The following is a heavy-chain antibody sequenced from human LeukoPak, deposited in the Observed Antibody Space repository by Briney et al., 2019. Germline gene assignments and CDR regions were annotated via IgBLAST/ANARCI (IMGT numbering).Heavy chain of an antibody. CDR2: IDPSDSYT. V-gene: IGHV5-10-1*01. Sequence: GESLKISCKGSGYSFTSYWISWVRQMPGKCLEWMGRIDPSDSYTNYSPSFQGHVTISADKSISTAYLQWSSVKASDTAMYYCASSFGGVIVPFDYWGQGTLVSVSS. CDR1: GYSFTSYW. D-gene: IGHD3-16*02. CDR3: ASSFGGVIVPFDY. J-gene: IGHJ4*02.